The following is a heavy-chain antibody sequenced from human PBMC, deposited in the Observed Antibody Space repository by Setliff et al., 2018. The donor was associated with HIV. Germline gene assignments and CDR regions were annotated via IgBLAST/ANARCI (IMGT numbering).Heavy chain of an antibody. CDR1: GESINSGTSY. CDR3: ARHQGLNYYDSSSFDY. CDR2: YYRGST. V-gene: IGHV4-31*03. D-gene: IGHD3-22*01. J-gene: IGHJ4*02. Sequence: SSETLSLTCSVSGESINSGTSYWNWIRQYPGKSLEWIGYYYRGSTHYNPSLKSRITISLDTSKNQFSLNLDSVTAADTAVYFCARHQGLNYYDSSSFDYWGQGTLVTVSS.